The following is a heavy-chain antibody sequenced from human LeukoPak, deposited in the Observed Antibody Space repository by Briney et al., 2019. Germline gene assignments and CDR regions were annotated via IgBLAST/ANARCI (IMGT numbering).Heavy chain of an antibody. CDR1: KFTFYIHA. V-gene: IGHV3-30*04. Sequence: SGGSLRLSCAASKFTFYIHAFHWVREAPGKGLEWVAVISYDGSNKYYADSVKGRFTISRDNSKNTLYLQMNSLRAEDTAVYYCAKGGDSGSYSLTDCFDYWGQGTLVTVSS. D-gene: IGHD1-26*01. CDR3: AKGGDSGSYSLTDCFDY. CDR2: ISYDGSNK. J-gene: IGHJ4*02.